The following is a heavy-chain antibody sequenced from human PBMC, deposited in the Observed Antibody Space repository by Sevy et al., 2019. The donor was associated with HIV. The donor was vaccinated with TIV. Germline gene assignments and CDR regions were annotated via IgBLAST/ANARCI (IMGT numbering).Heavy chain of an antibody. V-gene: IGHV3-30*04. D-gene: IGHD6-19*01. CDR3: AREWGDTSAWSPGNY. J-gene: IGHJ4*02. CDR2: ISYDGIIK. CDR1: GFTFNTHA. Sequence: GGSLRLSCAASGFTFNTHAMHWVRQAPGKGLEWVALISYDGIIKYYADSVKGRLTISRDNSKNTLYLQMNSLRNEDTAVYYCAREWGDTSAWSPGNYWGQGTLVTVSS.